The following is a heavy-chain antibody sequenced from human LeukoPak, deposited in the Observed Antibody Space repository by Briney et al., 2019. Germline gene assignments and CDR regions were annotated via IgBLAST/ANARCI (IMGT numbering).Heavy chain of an antibody. J-gene: IGHJ6*03. CDR2: IIPIFGTA. V-gene: IGHV1-69*13. D-gene: IGHD3-10*01. CDR3: ASLDYGSGSPNEIYYYYYMDV. CDR1: GGTFSSYA. Sequence: SVKVSCKASGGTFSSYAISWVRQAPGQGLEWMGGIIPIFGTANYAQKFQGRVTITADESTSTAYMELSSLRSEDTAVYYCASLDYGSGSPNEIYYYYYMDVWGKGTTVTISS.